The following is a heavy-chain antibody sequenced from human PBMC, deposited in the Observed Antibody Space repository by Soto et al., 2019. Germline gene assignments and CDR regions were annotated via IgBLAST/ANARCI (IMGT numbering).Heavy chain of an antibody. V-gene: IGHV4-34*01. CDR2: INHSGRA. CDR1: GESFSGYI. Sequence: ASETLSLTCAVYGESFSGYIWTWIRQTPGKGLQWIEQINHSGRASYNTSLKSRVTISVHTSNSQFSLELSSVTAADTAVYFCSRGLITGSHYSGGWYYFDSWGQGTQVTVSS. J-gene: IGHJ4*02. D-gene: IGHD6-19*01. CDR3: SRGLITGSHYSGGWYYFDS.